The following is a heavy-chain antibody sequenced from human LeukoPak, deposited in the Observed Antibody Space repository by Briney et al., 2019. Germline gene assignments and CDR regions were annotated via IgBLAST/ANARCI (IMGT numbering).Heavy chain of an antibody. CDR1: GFTFDDYA. CDR2: ISWNSGSI. CDR3: AKDLNDYGDYGYVGFDY. J-gene: IGHJ4*02. D-gene: IGHD4-17*01. V-gene: IGHV3-9*01. Sequence: GGSLRLSCAASGFTFDDYAMHWVRQAPGKGLEWVSGISWNSGSIGYADSVKGRFTISRDNAKNSLYLQINSLRAEDTALYYCAKDLNDYGDYGYVGFDYWGQGTLVTVSS.